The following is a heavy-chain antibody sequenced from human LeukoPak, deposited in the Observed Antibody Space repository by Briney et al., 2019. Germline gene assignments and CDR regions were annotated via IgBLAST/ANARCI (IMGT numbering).Heavy chain of an antibody. CDR1: GYTLSGYY. J-gene: IGHJ6*02. Sequence: ASVKVSCKASGYTLSGYYIHWVRQAPGQGLEWMGWINPNSGDTNYAQDFQGRVTMTRDTSITTAYMELSRLGSDDTALYYCARKREGAYGMDVWGQGTTVTVSS. V-gene: IGHV1-2*02. CDR2: INPNSGDT. D-gene: IGHD1-26*01. CDR3: ARKREGAYGMDV.